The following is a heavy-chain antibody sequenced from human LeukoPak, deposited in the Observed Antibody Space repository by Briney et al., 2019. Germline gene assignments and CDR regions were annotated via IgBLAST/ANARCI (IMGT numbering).Heavy chain of an antibody. D-gene: IGHD2-15*01. J-gene: IGHJ4*02. Sequence: GGSLRLSSAASGFTFSSYAMSWVRQTPGKGLEWVSAISGSGGSTYYADSVKGRFTISRDNSKNTLYLQMNSLRAEDTAVYYCAKQKKPYCSGGSCYFDYWGQGTLVTVSS. V-gene: IGHV3-23*01. CDR3: AKQKKPYCSGGSCYFDY. CDR1: GFTFSSYA. CDR2: ISGSGGST.